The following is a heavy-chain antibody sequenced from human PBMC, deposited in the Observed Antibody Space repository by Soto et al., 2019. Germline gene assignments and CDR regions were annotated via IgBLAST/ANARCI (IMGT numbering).Heavy chain of an antibody. D-gene: IGHD2-2*01. V-gene: IGHV1-69*02. CDR2: IIPILGIA. Sequence: QVQLVQSGAAVKKPGSSVKVSCKASGGTFSSYTISWVRQAPGQGLEWMGRIIPILGIANYAQKFQCRVTITADKSTSTADMELSSLRSGDTAVYYCANGVVVPAARGSFDYWGQGTLVTVSS. J-gene: IGHJ4*02. CDR1: GGTFSSYT. CDR3: ANGVVVPAARGSFDY.